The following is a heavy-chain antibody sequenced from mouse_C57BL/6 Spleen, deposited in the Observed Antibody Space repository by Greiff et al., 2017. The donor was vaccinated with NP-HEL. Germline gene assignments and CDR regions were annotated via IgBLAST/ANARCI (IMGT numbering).Heavy chain of an antibody. CDR2: IYPGDGDT. Sequence: VQLVESGAELVKPGASVKISCKASGYAFSSYWMNWVKQRPGKGLEWIGQIYPGDGDTNYNGKFKGKATLTADKSSSTAYMQLSSLTSEDSAVYFCARGDTTGVAPHWYFEVWGTGTTVTVSS. J-gene: IGHJ1*03. D-gene: IGHD1-1*01. V-gene: IGHV1-80*01. CDR3: ARGDTTGVAPHWYFEV. CDR1: GYAFSSYW.